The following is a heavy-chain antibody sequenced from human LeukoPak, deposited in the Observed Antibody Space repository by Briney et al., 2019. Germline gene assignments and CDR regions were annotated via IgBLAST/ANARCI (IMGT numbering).Heavy chain of an antibody. CDR1: GYTFTGYY. CDR2: INPNSGGT. J-gene: IGHJ4*02. Sequence: GASVKVSCKXSGYTFTGYYMHWVRQTPRQGLEWMGRINPNSGGTNYAQKFQGRVTMTRDTSISTAYMELSRLRSDDTAVYYCASAPRTYCTNGVCPYYFDYWGQGALVTVSS. V-gene: IGHV1-2*02. CDR3: ASAPRTYCTNGVCPYYFDY. D-gene: IGHD2-8*01.